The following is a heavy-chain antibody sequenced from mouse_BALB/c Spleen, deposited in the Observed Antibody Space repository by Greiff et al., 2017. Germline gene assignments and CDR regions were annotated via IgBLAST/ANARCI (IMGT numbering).Heavy chain of an antibody. Sequence: VQLQQSGAELVKPGASVKLSCTASGFNIKDTYMHWVKQRPEQGLEWIGRIDPANGNTKYDPKFQGKATITADTSSNTAYLQLSSLTSEDTAVYYCARGDYDYDGPDDWGQGTTLTVSS. CDR1: GFNIKDTY. J-gene: IGHJ2*01. D-gene: IGHD2-4*01. V-gene: IGHV14-3*02. CDR3: ARGDYDYDGPDD. CDR2: IDPANGNT.